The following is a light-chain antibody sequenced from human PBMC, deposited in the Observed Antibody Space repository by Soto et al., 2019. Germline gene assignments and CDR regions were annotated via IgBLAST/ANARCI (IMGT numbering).Light chain of an antibody. Sequence: IVVTQSPGTLSVSQGERATLFCRASQSVRSSLAWYQQKPGQAPRLFIYDASTRATGIPARFSGSGSGTDFTLTIARLEPEDFAMYYCQQYGGPPLFGGGTKVDIK. CDR2: DAS. V-gene: IGKV3-20*01. J-gene: IGKJ4*01. CDR1: QSVRSS. CDR3: QQYGGPPL.